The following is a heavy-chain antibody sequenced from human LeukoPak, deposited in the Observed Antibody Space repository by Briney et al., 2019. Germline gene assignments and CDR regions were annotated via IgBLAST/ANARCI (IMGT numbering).Heavy chain of an antibody. CDR1: GGSISSYY. D-gene: IGHD4-23*01. Sequence: SETLSLTCTVSGGSISSYYWSWIRQPPGKGLEWIGYIYTSGSTNYNPSLKSRVTISVDTSKNQFSLKLSSVTAADTAVYYCARGPREVTPGGDYYYYYMDVWGKGTTVTVSS. J-gene: IGHJ6*03. CDR3: ARGPREVTPGGDYYYYYMDV. CDR2: IYTSGST. V-gene: IGHV4-4*09.